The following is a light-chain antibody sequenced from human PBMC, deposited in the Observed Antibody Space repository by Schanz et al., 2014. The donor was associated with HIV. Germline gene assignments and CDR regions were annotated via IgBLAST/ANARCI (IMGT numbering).Light chain of an antibody. CDR3: QQYGSPPWT. CDR1: QSVSSDY. CDR2: GAS. J-gene: IGKJ1*01. Sequence: EIVLTQSPGTLSLSPGERATLSCRASQSVSSDYFAWYQQKSGQAPRLLIYGASSRATGIPDRFSGSDSGTDFTLTISRVEPEDYAVYYCQQYGSPPWTFGQGTKVEV. V-gene: IGKV3-20*01.